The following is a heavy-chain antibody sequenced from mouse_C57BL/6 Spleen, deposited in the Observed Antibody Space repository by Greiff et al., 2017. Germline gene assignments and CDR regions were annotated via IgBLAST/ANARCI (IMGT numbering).Heavy chain of an antibody. J-gene: IGHJ3*01. Sequence: QVQLQQPGAELVKPGASVKLPCKASGYTFTSYWMHWVKQRPGQGLEWIGMIHPNSGSTNYNEKFKSKATLTVDKSSSTAYMQLSSLTSEDSAVXYCASPFYVGSLAWFAYWGQGTLVTVSA. CDR1: GYTFTSYW. V-gene: IGHV1-64*01. CDR2: IHPNSGST. D-gene: IGHD1-1*01. CDR3: ASPFYVGSLAWFAY.